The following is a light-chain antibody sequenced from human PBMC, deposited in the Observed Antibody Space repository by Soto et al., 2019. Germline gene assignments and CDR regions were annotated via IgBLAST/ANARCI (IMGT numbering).Light chain of an antibody. CDR1: SSDVGKYDR. Sequence: QSVLPQPPSVSGSPGQSVTISCTGTSSDVGKYDRVSWYQQPPGTAPKLIIYEVINRPSGVPARFSGSKSGNTASLTISGLQAEDEADYYCSSYMSTSRYVFGAGTKVTVL. CDR2: EVI. CDR3: SSYMSTSRYV. J-gene: IGLJ1*01. V-gene: IGLV2-18*02.